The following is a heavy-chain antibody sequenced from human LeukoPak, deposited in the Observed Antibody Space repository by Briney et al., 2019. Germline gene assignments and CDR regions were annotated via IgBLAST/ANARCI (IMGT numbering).Heavy chain of an antibody. J-gene: IGHJ4*02. Sequence: SETLSLTCTVSGGSISSYYWSWLRKPPGKGLEWIGYIYYSGSTNYNPSLKSRVTISVDTSKNQFSLKLSSVTAADTAVYYCARAAYCSGGSCYAFDYWGQGTLVTVSS. V-gene: IGHV4-59*01. CDR3: ARAAYCSGGSCYAFDY. CDR1: GGSISSYY. CDR2: IYYSGST. D-gene: IGHD2-15*01.